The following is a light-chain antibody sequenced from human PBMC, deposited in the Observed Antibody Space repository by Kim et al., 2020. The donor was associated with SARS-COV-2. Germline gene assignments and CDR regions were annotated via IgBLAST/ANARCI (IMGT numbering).Light chain of an antibody. CDR1: SGDVVGYNY. Sequence: GQSVTISCTGPSGDVVGYNYVSWYRQHPGKAPKLMIYEVSKRPSGVPDRCSGSKSGNTASLSVSVLRTEDEADYYCSSFAGSNNLVFGGGAQLTVL. V-gene: IGLV2-8*01. CDR3: SSFAGSNNLV. CDR2: EVS. J-gene: IGLJ3*02.